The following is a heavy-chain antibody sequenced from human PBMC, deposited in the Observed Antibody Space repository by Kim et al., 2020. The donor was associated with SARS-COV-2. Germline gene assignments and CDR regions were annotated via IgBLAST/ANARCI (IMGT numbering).Heavy chain of an antibody. V-gene: IGHV3-7*03. Sequence: GGSLRLSCAASGFTFSSYWMTWVRQAPGKGLEWVANIKQDGAEKYYLDSVKGRFSISRDNAKSSLYLQMTSLTAEDTAVYYCARDGRQPGTDYWGQGTLVNVSS. CDR1: GFTFSSYW. CDR3: ARDGRQPGTDY. CDR2: IKQDGAEK. J-gene: IGHJ4*02. D-gene: IGHD7-27*01.